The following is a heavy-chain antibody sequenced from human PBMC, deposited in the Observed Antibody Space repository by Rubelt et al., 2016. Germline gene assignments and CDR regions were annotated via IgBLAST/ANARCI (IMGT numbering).Heavy chain of an antibody. V-gene: IGHV4-34*01. D-gene: IGHD2-15*01. J-gene: IGHJ5*02. Sequence: QVQLQQWGAGLLKPSETLSLTCAVYGGSFSGYYWSWIRQPPGKGLEWIGEINHSGSTNYNPSLKSRVTISVDTSKNQFSLKLSSVTAADTAVYYCARHGGVVVVVAATRSWFDPWGQGTLVTVSS. CDR3: ARHGGVVVVVAATRSWFDP. CDR2: INHSGST. CDR1: GGSFSGYY.